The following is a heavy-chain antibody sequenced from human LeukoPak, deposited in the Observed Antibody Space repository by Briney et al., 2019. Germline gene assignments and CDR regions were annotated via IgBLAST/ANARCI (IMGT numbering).Heavy chain of an antibody. D-gene: IGHD6-19*01. CDR3: ARDEISGGWYNH. CDR2: INADNGNT. Sequence: GASVKVSCEASGYTFTSRGFSWVRQAPGQGLEWMGWINADNGNTNYAQKLQGRVTMTTDTSTSTAYMELRSLRSDDTAVYYCARDEISGGWYNHWGQGTLVTVSS. CDR1: GYTFTSRG. V-gene: IGHV1-18*04. J-gene: IGHJ1*01.